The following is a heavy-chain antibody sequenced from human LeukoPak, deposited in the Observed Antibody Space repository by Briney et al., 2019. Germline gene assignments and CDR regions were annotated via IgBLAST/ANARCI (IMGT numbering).Heavy chain of an antibody. Sequence: SVKVSCKASGYTFTSFDINWVRQAPGQGLEWMGGIIPIFGTANYGQKFQGRVTITTDESTSTAYMELSSLRSEDTAVYYCARGKSSSTFPEFHYYYYMDVWGKGTTVTVSS. D-gene: IGHD6-6*01. V-gene: IGHV1-69*05. CDR1: GYTFTSFD. J-gene: IGHJ6*03. CDR3: ARGKSSSTFPEFHYYYYMDV. CDR2: IIPIFGTA.